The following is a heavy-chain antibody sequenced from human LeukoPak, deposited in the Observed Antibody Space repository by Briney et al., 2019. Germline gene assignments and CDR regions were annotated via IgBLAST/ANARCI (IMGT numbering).Heavy chain of an antibody. V-gene: IGHV3-53*01. D-gene: IGHD5-24*01. J-gene: IGHJ4*02. CDR1: EFTFSRIH. Sequence: GGPLRLPCTASEFTFSRIHMIGAPQAQGKGREWVPLLFSNVDTHYAVSVEGRFTISRDTSNNTVSLQMNGLRVEDTAMYYCTRDQMNYWGQGTLVTVSS. CDR2: LFSNVDT. CDR3: TRDQMNY.